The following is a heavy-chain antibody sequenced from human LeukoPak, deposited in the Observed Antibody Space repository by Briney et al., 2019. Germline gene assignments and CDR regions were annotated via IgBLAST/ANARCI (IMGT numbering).Heavy chain of an antibody. J-gene: IGHJ4*02. V-gene: IGHV3-21*01. CDR3: ATSMITFGGIVKHYFDF. D-gene: IGHD3-16*01. Sequence: GGSLRLSCSASGFTFTNYFINWVRQAPGKGLEWVSSISVGSTYIYYADSVKGRFTIFRDNAENSLFLQMNSLRAEDTAVYYCATSMITFGGIVKHYFDFWGQGTLVTVSS. CDR1: GFTFTNYF. CDR2: ISVGSTYI.